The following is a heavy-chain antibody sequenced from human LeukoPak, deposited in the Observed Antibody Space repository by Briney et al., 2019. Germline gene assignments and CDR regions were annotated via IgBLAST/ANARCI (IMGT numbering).Heavy chain of an antibody. CDR2: IIPIFGTA. D-gene: IGHD3-22*01. V-gene: IGHV1-69*13. CDR3: ARDLRNYDSSGEFDP. CDR1: GGTFSSYA. Sequence: GAPVKVSCRASGGTFSSYAISWVRQAPGQGLEWMGGIIPIFGTANYAQKFQGRVTITADESTSTAYMELSSLRSEDTAVYYCARDLRNYDSSGEFDPWGQGTLVTVSS. J-gene: IGHJ5*02.